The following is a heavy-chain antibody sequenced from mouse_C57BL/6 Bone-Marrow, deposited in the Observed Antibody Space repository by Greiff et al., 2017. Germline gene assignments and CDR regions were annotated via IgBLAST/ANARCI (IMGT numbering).Heavy chain of an antibody. CDR1: GFTFSSYG. J-gene: IGHJ4*01. V-gene: IGHV5-6*02. CDR2: ISSGGSYT. Sequence: DVKLVESGGDLVKPGGSLKLSCAASGFTFSSYGMSWVRQTPDKRLEWVATISSGGSYTYYPDSVKGRFTISRDNAKNTLYLQMSSLKSEDTAMYYCARVGTRVDYAMDYWGQGTSVTVSS. D-gene: IGHD4-1*01. CDR3: ARVGTRVDYAMDY.